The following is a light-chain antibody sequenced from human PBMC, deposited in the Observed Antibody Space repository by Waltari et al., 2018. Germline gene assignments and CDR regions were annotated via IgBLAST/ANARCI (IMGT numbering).Light chain of an antibody. CDR1: NPKLRVHF. V-gene: IGLV1-44*01. J-gene: IGLJ3*02. CDR3: AVWDDSLNGWV. CDR2: RDN. Sequence: QSVLTQSPSASGTPGRRPTTPFTETNPKLRVHFLHWYQQFPGPAPKLLIHRDNQRPSGVPDRFSGSKSGTSASLAISGLQSEDEALYFCAVWDDSLNGWVFGGGTKVTVL.